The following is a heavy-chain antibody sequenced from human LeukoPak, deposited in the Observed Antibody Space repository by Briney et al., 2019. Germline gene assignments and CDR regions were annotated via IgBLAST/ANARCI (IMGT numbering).Heavy chain of an antibody. Sequence: QSGGSLRLSCAASGFTFSSYGMHWVRQAPGKGLEWVALISYDGSNKNYADSVKGRFTISRDNSKNTVNLQMNSLRAEDTAVYYCAFYRGAHSYFAYWGQGTLVTVSS. CDR1: GFTFSSYG. V-gene: IGHV3-30*03. CDR2: ISYDGSNK. D-gene: IGHD2/OR15-2a*01. CDR3: AFYRGAHSYFAY. J-gene: IGHJ4*02.